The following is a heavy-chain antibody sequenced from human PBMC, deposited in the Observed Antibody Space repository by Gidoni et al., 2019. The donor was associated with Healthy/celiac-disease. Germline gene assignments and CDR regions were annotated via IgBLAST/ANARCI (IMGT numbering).Heavy chain of an antibody. D-gene: IGHD2-15*01. J-gene: IGHJ6*02. CDR2: INPSGGST. Sequence: QVQLVQSGAEVKKPGALVKVSCKASGYTFTSYYMHWVRQAPGQGLEWMGIINPSGGSTSYAQKFQGRVTMTRDTSTSTVYMELSSLRSEDTAVYYCARDGNIVVVVAAPSSYYGMDVWGQGTTVTVSS. CDR1: GYTFTSYY. CDR3: ARDGNIVVVVAAPSSYYGMDV. V-gene: IGHV1-46*01.